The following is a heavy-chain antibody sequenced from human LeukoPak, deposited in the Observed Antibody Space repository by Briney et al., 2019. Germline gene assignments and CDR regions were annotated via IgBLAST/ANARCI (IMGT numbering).Heavy chain of an antibody. CDR3: ARGGPAVGIAAAGTFDY. CDR2: IGTAGDT. J-gene: IGHJ4*02. CDR1: GFTFSSYD. V-gene: IGHV3-13*01. Sequence: PGGSLRLSCAASGFTFSSYDMRWVRQATGKGLEWVSAIGTAGDTYYPGSVKGRFTISRENAKNSLYLQMNSLRAGDTAVYYCARGGPAVGIAAAGTFDYWGQGTLATVSS. D-gene: IGHD6-13*01.